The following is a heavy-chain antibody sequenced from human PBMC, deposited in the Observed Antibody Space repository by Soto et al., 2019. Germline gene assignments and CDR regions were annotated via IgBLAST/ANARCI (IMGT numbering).Heavy chain of an antibody. CDR1: GFTFSSYW. J-gene: IGHJ4*02. Sequence: GGSLRLSCAASGFTFSSYWMSWVRQAPGKGLEWVANIKQDGSEKYYVDSVKGRFTISRDNVKNSLYLQMNSLRAEDTAVYYCASFNWNDRNYFDYWGQGTLVTVSS. V-gene: IGHV3-7*01. CDR2: IKQDGSEK. CDR3: ASFNWNDRNYFDY. D-gene: IGHD1-20*01.